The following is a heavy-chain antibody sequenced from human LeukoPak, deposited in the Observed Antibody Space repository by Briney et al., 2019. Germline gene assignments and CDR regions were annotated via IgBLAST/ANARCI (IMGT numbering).Heavy chain of an antibody. J-gene: IGHJ4*02. D-gene: IGHD5-12*01. Sequence: GGSLRLSCAASGFTFSSYWMNWVRQAPGKGLVWVSRIASDGSSTTYADSVKGRFSISRDNSKNTLYLQMNSLRAEDTAVYYCAKGATILPFDYWGQGTLVTVSS. CDR1: GFTFSSYW. V-gene: IGHV3-74*01. CDR2: IASDGSST. CDR3: AKGATILPFDY.